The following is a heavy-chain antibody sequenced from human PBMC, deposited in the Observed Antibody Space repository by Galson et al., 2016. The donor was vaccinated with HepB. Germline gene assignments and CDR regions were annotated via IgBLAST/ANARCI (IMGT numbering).Heavy chain of an antibody. D-gene: IGHD6-6*01. CDR1: GGFLSGFH. V-gene: IGHV4-34*01. CDR3: ARYQGHLAARRRTSNWFDP. CDR2: INHLGRT. J-gene: IGHJ5*02. Sequence: SETLSLTCAVNGGFLSGFHWSWIRQSPGKGLEWIGEINHLGRTNYNPTLKGRITTSVDPSKNQFSLNLTSVTAADPAVYYCARYQGHLAARRRTSNWFDPWGQGTLVTVSS.